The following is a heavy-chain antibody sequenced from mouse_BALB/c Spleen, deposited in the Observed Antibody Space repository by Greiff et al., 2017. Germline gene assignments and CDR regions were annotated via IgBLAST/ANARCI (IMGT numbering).Heavy chain of an antibody. J-gene: IGHJ3*01. D-gene: IGHD1-1*01. Sequence: QVQLQQSGPGLVAPSQSLSITCTVSGFSLTSYGVHWVRQPPGKGLEWLGVIWAGGSTNYNSALMSRLSISKDNSKSQVFLKMNSLQTDDTAMYYCARENYGSEVFAYWGQGTLVTVSA. CDR3: ARENYGSEVFAY. CDR2: IWAGGST. V-gene: IGHV2-9*02. CDR1: GFSLTSYG.